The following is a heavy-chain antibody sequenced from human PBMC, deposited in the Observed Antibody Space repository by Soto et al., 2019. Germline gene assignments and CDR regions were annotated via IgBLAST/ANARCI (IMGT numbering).Heavy chain of an antibody. D-gene: IGHD1-26*01. CDR1: GFAFSSYS. CDR2: ISSSSITI. V-gene: IGHV3-48*02. Sequence: PGGSLGLSCAAYGFAFSSYSMNWVRQAPGKGLEWVSYISSSSITIYYADSVKGRFTIPRDNAKNSLYLQMNSLRDEDTAVYYCARDFRRGFPDYYYGMDVWGQGTTVTVSS. J-gene: IGHJ6*02. CDR3: ARDFRRGFPDYYYGMDV.